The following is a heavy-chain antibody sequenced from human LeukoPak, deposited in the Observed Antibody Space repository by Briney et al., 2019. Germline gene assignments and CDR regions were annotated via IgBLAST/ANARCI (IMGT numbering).Heavy chain of an antibody. CDR2: IYHSGST. V-gene: IGHV4-30-2*01. J-gene: IGHJ3*02. CDR3: ARDGADCGGDCYAFDI. Sequence: LRLSCAASGFTFSSYSMNWVRQAPGKGLEWIGYIYHSGSTYYNPSLKSRVTISVDRSKNQFSLKLSSVTAADTAVYYCARDGADCGGDCYAFDIWGQGTMVTVSS. D-gene: IGHD2-21*02. CDR1: GFTFSSYS.